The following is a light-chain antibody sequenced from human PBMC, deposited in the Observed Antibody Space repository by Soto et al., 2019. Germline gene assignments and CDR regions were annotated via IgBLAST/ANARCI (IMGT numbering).Light chain of an antibody. Sequence: DFQMTQSQSSLPTPVADRVSINCQASQGIGKYLAWYQQKAGKVPNLLIYAASTLQSGVPSRFSGSGSGTDFTLTISSLQPEDVATYYCQKYDGAPKRFGQGTKVDIK. CDR1: QGIGKY. CDR3: QKYDGAPKR. J-gene: IGKJ1*01. CDR2: AAS. V-gene: IGKV1-27*01.